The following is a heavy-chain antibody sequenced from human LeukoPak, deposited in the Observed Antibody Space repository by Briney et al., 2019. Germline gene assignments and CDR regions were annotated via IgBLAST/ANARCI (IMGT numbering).Heavy chain of an antibody. CDR3: LLNYDILTGYYTDY. CDR2: INHSGST. V-gene: IGHV4-34*01. J-gene: IGHJ4*02. CDR1: GGPFSGYY. Sequence: SETLSLTCAVYGGPFSGYYWSWIRQPPGKGLEWIGEINHSGSTNYNPSLKSRVTISVDTSKNQFSLKLSSVTAADTAVYYCLLNYDILTGYYTDYWGQGTLVTVSS. D-gene: IGHD3-9*01.